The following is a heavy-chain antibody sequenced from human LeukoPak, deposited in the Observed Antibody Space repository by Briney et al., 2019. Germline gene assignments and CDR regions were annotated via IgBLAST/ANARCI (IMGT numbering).Heavy chain of an antibody. J-gene: IGHJ4*02. Sequence: PSETLSLTCTVSGGSISSGGYSWSWIRQHPGKGLEWIGYIYYSGSTYYNPSLKSRVTISVDTSKNQFSLKLSSVTAADTAVYYCASSFGYYLDYWGQGTLVTVSS. CDR3: ASSFGYYLDY. D-gene: IGHD3-22*01. V-gene: IGHV4-31*03. CDR1: GGSISSGGYS. CDR2: IYYSGST.